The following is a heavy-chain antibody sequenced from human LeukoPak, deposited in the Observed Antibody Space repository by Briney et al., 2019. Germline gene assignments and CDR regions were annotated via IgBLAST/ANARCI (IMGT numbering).Heavy chain of an antibody. D-gene: IGHD4-23*01. Sequence: PSQTLSLTCTVSGGSISSGSYYWSWIRQPAGKGLEWIGRIYTSGSTNYNPSLKSRVTISVDTSKNQFSLKLSSVTAADTAVYYCARGPSHGGNSLGDELDYWGQGTLVTVSS. J-gene: IGHJ4*02. CDR1: GGSISSGSYY. V-gene: IGHV4-61*02. CDR3: ARGPSHGGNSLGDELDY. CDR2: IYTSGST.